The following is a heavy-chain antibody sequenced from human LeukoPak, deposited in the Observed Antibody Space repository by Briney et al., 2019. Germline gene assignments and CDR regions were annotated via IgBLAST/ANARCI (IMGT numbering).Heavy chain of an antibody. J-gene: IGHJ6*02. CDR2: IYSGGST. V-gene: IGHV3-53*01. Sequence: GGSLRLSCAASGFTVSSNYMSWVRQAPGKGLEWVSLIYSGGSTYYADSVKGRFTISRDNSKNTLYLQMNSLRAEDTAVYYCASIGSLVYYYYGMDLWGQGTTVTVSS. CDR1: GFTVSSNY. CDR3: ASIGSLVYYYYGMDL. D-gene: IGHD3-10*01.